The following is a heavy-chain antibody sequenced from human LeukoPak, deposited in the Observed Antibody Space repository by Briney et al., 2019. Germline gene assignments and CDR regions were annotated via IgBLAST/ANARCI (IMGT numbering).Heavy chain of an antibody. V-gene: IGHV4-61*05. CDR2: IYYSGST. J-gene: IGHJ2*01. D-gene: IGHD6-19*01. CDR3: ARPIAVAGTRYFDL. Sequence: SETLSLTCSVSGGSIGTSSYYWGWIRQPPGKGLEWIGYIYYSGSTNYNPSLKSRVTISVDTSKNQFSLKLSSVTAADTAVYYCARPIAVAGTRYFDLWGRGTLVTVSS. CDR1: GGSIGTSSYY.